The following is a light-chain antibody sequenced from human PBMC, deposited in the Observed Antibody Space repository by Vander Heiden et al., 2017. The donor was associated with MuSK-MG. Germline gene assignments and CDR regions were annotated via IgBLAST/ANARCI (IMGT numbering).Light chain of an antibody. J-gene: IGLJ3*02. Sequence: QTVVTQEPSFSVSPGGTVTLTCGLSSGSVSTSYYPSWYQQTPGHAPRTLIYSTNTRSSGVPDRFSGSILGNTAALTITGAQADDESDYYCVLYMGSGIWVFGGGTKLTVL. CDR3: VLYMGSGIWV. CDR1: SGSVSTSYY. CDR2: STN. V-gene: IGLV8-61*01.